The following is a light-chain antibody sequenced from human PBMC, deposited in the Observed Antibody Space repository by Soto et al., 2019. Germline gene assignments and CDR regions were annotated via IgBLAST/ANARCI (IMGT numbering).Light chain of an antibody. CDR1: QSVSSY. V-gene: IGKV3-11*01. Sequence: EIVLTQSPATLSLSPGERATLSCRASQSVSSYLAWYQQKPGQAPRLLIYDASNRATGIPARFSGSGSGTAFTLTISCLEPEDFAVYYCQHRSNWPITFGQGTRLEIK. J-gene: IGKJ5*01. CDR2: DAS. CDR3: QHRSNWPIT.